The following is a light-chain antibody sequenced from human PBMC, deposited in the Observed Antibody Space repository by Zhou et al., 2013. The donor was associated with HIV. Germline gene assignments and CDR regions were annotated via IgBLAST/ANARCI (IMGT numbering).Light chain of an antibody. CDR3: QQYASYSQT. V-gene: IGKV1-5*03. CDR1: QSISSW. J-gene: IGKJ1*01. CDR2: KAS. Sequence: DIQMTQSPSTLSASVGDRVTITCRASQSISSWLAWYQQKPGKAPKLLIYKASNLDTGVPSRFSGSGSGTEFTLTISGLQPDDFATYYCQQYASYSQTFGQGTKVDIK.